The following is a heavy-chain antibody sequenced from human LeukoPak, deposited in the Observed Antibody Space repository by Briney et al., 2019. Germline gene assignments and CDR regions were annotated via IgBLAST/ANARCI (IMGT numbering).Heavy chain of an antibody. D-gene: IGHD3-22*01. CDR3: AREIYYDSSAYDY. V-gene: IGHV3-23*01. J-gene: IGHJ4*02. Sequence: PGGSLRLSCAASGFTFSSSAMSWVRQAPGKGLEWLSTISGGGGSTYYADSVKGRFTISRDNSKNTLYLHMKSLRAEDTAVYYCAREIYYDSSAYDYWGQGTLVTVSS. CDR2: ISGGGGST. CDR1: GFTFSSSA.